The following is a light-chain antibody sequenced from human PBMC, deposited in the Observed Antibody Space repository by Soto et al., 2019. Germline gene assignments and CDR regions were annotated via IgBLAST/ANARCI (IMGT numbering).Light chain of an antibody. CDR3: QQYDLYWT. V-gene: IGKV1-5*01. Sequence: DIQLTQSPSTQSASVGYMVTITCRASQTIDKKLAWYKQKPGKAPKLLIFDASTLETGVPLSLSGSGSGTEFSLSINSLQPEDFGTYFCQQYDLYWTFGHGTKVDIK. CDR2: DAS. J-gene: IGKJ1*01. CDR1: QTIDKK.